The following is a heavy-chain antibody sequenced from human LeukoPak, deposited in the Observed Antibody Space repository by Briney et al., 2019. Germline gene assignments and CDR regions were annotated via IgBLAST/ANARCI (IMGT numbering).Heavy chain of an antibody. CDR1: GFTLSSFW. J-gene: IGHJ3*01. Sequence: GSLRPPRSASGFTLSSFWMTWVRQAPGEGLGWGANMKGDGSEIHYVDSVKGRFTISRDNAKNSLYLQMNSLRAEDTAVYYCARPAYTAAYDLWGQGTMVTVSS. V-gene: IGHV3-7*01. CDR3: ARPAYTAAYDL. D-gene: IGHD3-16*01. CDR2: MKGDGSEI.